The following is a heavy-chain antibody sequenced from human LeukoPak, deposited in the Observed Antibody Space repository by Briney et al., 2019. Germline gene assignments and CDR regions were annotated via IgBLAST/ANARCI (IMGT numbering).Heavy chain of an antibody. J-gene: IGHJ4*02. V-gene: IGHV3-30-3*01. CDR2: ISYDGSNK. Sequence: PGGSLRLSCAASGFTFSSYAMHWVRQAPGKGLEWVAVISYDGSNKYYADSVKGRFTISRDNSKNTLYLQMNSLRAEDTAVYYCARKASGYDFYFDYWGQGTLVTVSS. CDR3: ARKASGYDFYFDY. CDR1: GFTFSSYA. D-gene: IGHD5-12*01.